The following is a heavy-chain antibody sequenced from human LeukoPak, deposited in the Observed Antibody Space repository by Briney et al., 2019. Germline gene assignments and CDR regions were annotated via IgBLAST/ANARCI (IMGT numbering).Heavy chain of an antibody. V-gene: IGHV3-7*01. D-gene: IGHD3-22*01. Sequence: GGSLRLPCAASGFSFSSYWMSWVRQAPGKGLGWVANTKEDGSERNYVDSVKGRTTISRDNAKNSLYLQMNSLRVEDTAVYYCARDRGYSTFDYWGQGTLVTVSS. CDR2: TKEDGSER. CDR3: ARDRGYSTFDY. CDR1: GFSFSSYW. J-gene: IGHJ4*02.